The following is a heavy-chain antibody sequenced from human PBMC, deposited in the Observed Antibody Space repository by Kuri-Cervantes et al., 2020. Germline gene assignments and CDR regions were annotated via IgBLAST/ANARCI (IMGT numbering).Heavy chain of an antibody. J-gene: IGHJ4*02. V-gene: IGHV3-9*01. CDR3: AKDTYSGYDWVFDY. CDR1: GFTFDDYA. CDR2: ISWNSGSI. Sequence: SLKISCAASGFTFDDYAMHWVRQAPGKGLEWVSGISWNSGSIGYADSVKGRFTISRDNAKNSLYLQMNSLRAGDTALYYCAKDTYSGYDWVFDYWGQGTLVTVSS. D-gene: IGHD5-12*01.